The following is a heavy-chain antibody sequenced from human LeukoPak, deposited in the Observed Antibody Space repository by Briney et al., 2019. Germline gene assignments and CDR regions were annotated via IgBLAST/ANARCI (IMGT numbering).Heavy chain of an antibody. CDR2: ISGGGGST. V-gene: IGHV3-23*01. D-gene: IGHD3-22*01. CDR1: GFTFSSYV. Sequence: GSLRLSCAASGFTFSSYVMNWVRQAPGKGLEWVSVISGGGGSTYYADSVKGRFTISRDNAKNSLYLQMNSLRAEDTAVYYCARVPGLYYDSSGYLDPTPYYFDYWGQGTLVTVSS. J-gene: IGHJ4*02. CDR3: ARVPGLYYDSSGYLDPTPYYFDY.